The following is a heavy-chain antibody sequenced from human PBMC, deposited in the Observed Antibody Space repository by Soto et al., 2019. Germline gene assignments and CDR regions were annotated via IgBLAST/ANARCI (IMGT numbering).Heavy chain of an antibody. CDR2: TKTDGSST. J-gene: IGHJ4*02. CDR3: ARGGSGWYLDY. CDR1: GFTFSSYW. Sequence: VQLVESGGGLVQPGGSLRLSCAASGFTFSSYWMHWVRQAPGKGLVWVSRTKTDGSSTSYADSVKGRFTISRDNAKNTLYLQINSLRGEDTAVYYCARGGSGWYLDYWGQGTLVTVSS. V-gene: IGHV3-74*01. D-gene: IGHD6-19*01.